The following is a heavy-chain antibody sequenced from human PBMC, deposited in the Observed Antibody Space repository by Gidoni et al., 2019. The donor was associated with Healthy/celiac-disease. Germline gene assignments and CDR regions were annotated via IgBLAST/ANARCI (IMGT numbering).Heavy chain of an antibody. CDR1: GFTFSSYG. J-gene: IGHJ3*02. D-gene: IGHD3-22*01. V-gene: IGHV3-33*01. Sequence: QVQLVESGGGVVQPGRFLRLSCAASGFTFSSYGMHWVRQAPGKGLEWVAIIWYDGSNKYYADYGKGRFTISRDNSKNTLYLQMNSLRAEDTAVYYCARAGRYYDRGPFDIWGQGTMVTVSS. CDR3: ARAGRYYDRGPFDI. CDR2: IWYDGSNK.